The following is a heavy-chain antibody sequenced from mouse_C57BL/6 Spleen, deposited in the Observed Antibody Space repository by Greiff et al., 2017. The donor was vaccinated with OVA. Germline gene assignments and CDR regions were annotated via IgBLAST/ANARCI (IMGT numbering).Heavy chain of an antibody. D-gene: IGHD2-3*01. Sequence: EVKLMESGGDLVKPGGSLKLSCAASGFTFSSYGMSWVRQTPDKRLEWVATISSGGSYTYYPDSVKGRFTISRDNAKNTLYLQMSSLKSEDTAMYYCARLYDGYYVLFAYWGQGTLVTVSA. CDR3: ARLYDGYYVLFAY. V-gene: IGHV5-6*01. CDR1: GFTFSSYG. J-gene: IGHJ3*01. CDR2: ISSGGSYT.